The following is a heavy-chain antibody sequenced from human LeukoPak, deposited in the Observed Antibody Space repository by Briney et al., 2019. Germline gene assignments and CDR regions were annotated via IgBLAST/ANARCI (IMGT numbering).Heavy chain of an antibody. Sequence: GGSLRLSCAASGFTFSNAWMTWVRQAPGKGLEWVGRIKSKTGGGTTDYAAPVKGRFTISRDDSKNTLYLQMNSLKTEDTAVYYCTTYTYGARRLDYWGQGTLVTVSS. CDR1: GFTFSNAW. J-gene: IGHJ4*02. V-gene: IGHV3-15*01. CDR3: TTYTYGARRLDY. D-gene: IGHD5-18*01. CDR2: IKSKTGGGTT.